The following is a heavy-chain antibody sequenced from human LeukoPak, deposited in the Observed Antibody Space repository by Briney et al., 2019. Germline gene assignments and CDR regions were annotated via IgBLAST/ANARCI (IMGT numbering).Heavy chain of an antibody. CDR3: AKDVNYSPSGTFDY. Sequence: PGRSLRLSCAASGFTFDDYAMHWVRQAPGKGLESVSSISWNSGRMDYADSVKGRFTISRDNAKNSLYLQMNSLRVEDMALYYCAKDVNYSPSGTFDYWGQGTLVTVSS. V-gene: IGHV3-9*03. CDR1: GFTFDDYA. D-gene: IGHD3-10*01. J-gene: IGHJ4*02. CDR2: ISWNSGRM.